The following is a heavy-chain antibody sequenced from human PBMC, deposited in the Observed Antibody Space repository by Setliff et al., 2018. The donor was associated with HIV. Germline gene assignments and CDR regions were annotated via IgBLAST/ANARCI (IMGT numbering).Heavy chain of an antibody. V-gene: IGHV1-46*01. CDR2: INPSSGDT. CDR3: ATVVLGWGQKPVTGTTSDY. J-gene: IGHJ4*02. CDR1: GYSFTNYY. Sequence: ASVKVSCKASGYSFTNYYIHWVRQAPGQGLEWMGVINPSSGDTLYAQNFQGRVTVTRDTSTSTVYMELSSLRSEDTAVYYCATVVLGWGQKPVTGTTSDYWGQGTLVTVSS. D-gene: IGHD6-19*01.